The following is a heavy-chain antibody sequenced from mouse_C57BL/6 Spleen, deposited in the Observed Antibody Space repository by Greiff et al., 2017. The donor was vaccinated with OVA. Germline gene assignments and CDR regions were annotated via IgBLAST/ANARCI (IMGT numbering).Heavy chain of an antibody. CDR3: TIPFITTVVATGYYAMDY. V-gene: IGHV14-4*01. D-gene: IGHD1-1*01. CDR2: IDPENGDT. Sequence: EVQLVESGAELVRPGASVKLSCTASGFNIKDDYMHWVKQRPEQGLEWIGWIDPENGDTEYASKFQGKATITADTSSNTAYLQLSSLTSEDTAVYYCTIPFITTVVATGYYAMDYWGQGTSVTVSS. CDR1: GFNIKDDY. J-gene: IGHJ4*01.